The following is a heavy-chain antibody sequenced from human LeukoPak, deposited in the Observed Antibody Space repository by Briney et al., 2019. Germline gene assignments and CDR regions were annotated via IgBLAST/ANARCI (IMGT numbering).Heavy chain of an antibody. CDR1: GYTFTSYG. Sequence: ASVKVSCKASGYTFTSYGISWVRQAPGQGLEWMGWISAYNGNTNYAQKLQGRVTMTTDISTSTAYMELRSLRSDDTAVYYCARVAGYCSGGSCPRDAFDIWGQGTMVTVSS. CDR3: ARVAGYCSGGSCPRDAFDI. CDR2: ISAYNGNT. V-gene: IGHV1-18*01. J-gene: IGHJ3*02. D-gene: IGHD2-15*01.